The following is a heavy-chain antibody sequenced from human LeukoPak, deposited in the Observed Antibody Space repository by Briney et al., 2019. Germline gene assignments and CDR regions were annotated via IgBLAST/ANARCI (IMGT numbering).Heavy chain of an antibody. CDR2: ISGSGGST. CDR1: GFTFSSYA. V-gene: IGHV3-23*01. J-gene: IGHJ4*02. CDR3: AKDYSNYNYFDY. D-gene: IGHD4-11*01. Sequence: PGGSLRLSCAASGFTFSSYAMSWLRQAPGKGLEWVSAISGSGGSTYYADSVKGRFTISRDNSKNTLYLQMNSLRAEDTAVYYCAKDYSNYNYFDYWGQGTLVTVSS.